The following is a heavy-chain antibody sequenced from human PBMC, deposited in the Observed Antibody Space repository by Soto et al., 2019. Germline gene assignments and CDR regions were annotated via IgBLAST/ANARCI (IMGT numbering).Heavy chain of an antibody. V-gene: IGHV1-69*06. D-gene: IGHD6-13*01. J-gene: IGHJ4*02. CDR1: GGTFSSYA. CDR3: ARDSPYSSSWSGKIDY. CDR2: IIPIFGTA. Sequence: ASVKVSCKASGGTFSSYAISWVRQAPGQGLEWMGGIIPIFGTANYAQKFQGRVTITADKSTSTAYMELSSLRSEDTAVYYCARDSPYSSSWSGKIDYWGQGTLVTVSS.